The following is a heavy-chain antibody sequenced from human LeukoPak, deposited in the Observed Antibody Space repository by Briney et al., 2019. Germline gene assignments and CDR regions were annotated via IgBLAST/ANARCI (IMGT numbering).Heavy chain of an antibody. CDR2: IYSGGTT. D-gene: IGHD3-22*01. J-gene: IGHJ4*02. CDR1: GFIVSGYY. CDR3: ARGMTMMIRAPGY. Sequence: GGSLRLSCAASGFIVSGYYMTWVRQAPGKGLEWVSIIYSGGTTYYADSVRGRFTISRDSSKNTLYLQMNSLRAEDTAVYYCARGMTMMIRAPGYWGQGTLVTVSS. V-gene: IGHV3-53*01.